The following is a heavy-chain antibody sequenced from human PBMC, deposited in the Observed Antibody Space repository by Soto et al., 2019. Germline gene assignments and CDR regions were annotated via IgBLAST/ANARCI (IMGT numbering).Heavy chain of an antibody. J-gene: IGHJ4*02. D-gene: IGHD2-8*02. V-gene: IGHV4-4*07. CDR2: LSLSGTT. Sequence: KASETLSLTCTVSGASITGSAYWRSCLQPAREGQELIGRLSLSGTTNYNPSLRRRVTMSADVYTNKFSLRLTSVTAADTALYLCARGMTPPGASAWYYFDSWGQGTLVTVSS. CDR3: ARGMTPPGASAWYYFDS. CDR1: GASITGSAY.